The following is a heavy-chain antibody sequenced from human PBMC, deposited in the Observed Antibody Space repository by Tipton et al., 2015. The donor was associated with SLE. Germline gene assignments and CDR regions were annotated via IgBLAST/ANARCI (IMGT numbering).Heavy chain of an antibody. D-gene: IGHD6-13*01. Sequence: GSLRLSCAASGFNFGDFTMNWVRQAPGKGLEWVSSMSSVGSYIYYADSVKGRFTISRDNSKNTLYLQMNSLRAEDTAVYYCAKVVGAAAAALGYWGQGTLVTVSS. V-gene: IGHV3-23*01. CDR1: GFNFGDFT. CDR2: MSSVGSYI. CDR3: AKVVGAAAAALGY. J-gene: IGHJ4*02.